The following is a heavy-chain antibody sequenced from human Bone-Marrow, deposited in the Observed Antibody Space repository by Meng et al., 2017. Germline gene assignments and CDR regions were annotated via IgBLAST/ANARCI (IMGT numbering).Heavy chain of an antibody. CDR3: ARIDSSSWSNWFDP. D-gene: IGHD6-13*01. CDR1: GGSISSSSYY. V-gene: IGHV4-39*06. Sequence: SETLSLTCTVSGGSISSSSYYWGWIRQPPGKGLEWIGSIYYSGSTYYNPSLKSRVTISVDTSKNQFPLKLSSVTAADTAVYYCARIDSSSWSNWFDPWGQGTLVTVSS. CDR2: IYYSGST. J-gene: IGHJ5*02.